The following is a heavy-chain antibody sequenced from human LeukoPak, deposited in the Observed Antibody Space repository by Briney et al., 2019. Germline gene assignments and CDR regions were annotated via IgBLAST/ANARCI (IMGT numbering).Heavy chain of an antibody. CDR3: ARNFGGNSGHYYDMDV. J-gene: IGHJ6*02. Sequence: PGGSLRLSCAASGFTFSSYGMHWVRQAPGKGLEWVAVISNDGINKYYVDSVKGRFTISRDNSKNTLNLQMNSLRAEDTAVYYCARNFGGNSGHYYDMDVWGQGTTVTVSS. CDR1: GFTFSSYG. D-gene: IGHD4-23*01. V-gene: IGHV3-30*19. CDR2: ISNDGINK.